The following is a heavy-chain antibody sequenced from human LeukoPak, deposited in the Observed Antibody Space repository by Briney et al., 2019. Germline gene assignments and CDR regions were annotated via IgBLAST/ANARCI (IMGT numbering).Heavy chain of an antibody. J-gene: IGHJ4*02. CDR2: ISHSSGFT. CDR3: AKLFKAYSSTWIDY. CDR1: GFTFSDYY. Sequence: GGSLRLSCAASGFTFSDYYMSWIRQAPGQGLEWVAYISHSSGFTNYADSVKGRSAISRDNAKNSLYLQMDSLRAEDTAIYYCAKLFKAYSSTWIDYWGQGNLVTVSS. D-gene: IGHD6-13*01. V-gene: IGHV3-11*03.